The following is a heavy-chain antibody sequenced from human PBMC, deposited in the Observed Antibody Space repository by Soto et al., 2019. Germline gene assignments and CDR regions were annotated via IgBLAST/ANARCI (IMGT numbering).Heavy chain of an antibody. D-gene: IGHD3-22*01. CDR3: AKDDPFDSSGYYNPI. J-gene: IGHJ4*02. CDR1: GFTFSSYG. Sequence: QVQLVESGGGVVQPGRSLRLSCAASGFTFSSYGMHWVRQAPGKGLEWVAVISYDGSNKYYADSVKGRFTISRDNSKNTLYLQMNSLRAEDTAVYYCAKDDPFDSSGYYNPIWGQGTLVTVSS. CDR2: ISYDGSNK. V-gene: IGHV3-30*18.